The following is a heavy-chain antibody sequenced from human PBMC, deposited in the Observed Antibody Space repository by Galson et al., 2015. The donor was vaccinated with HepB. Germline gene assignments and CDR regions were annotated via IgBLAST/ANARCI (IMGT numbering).Heavy chain of an antibody. V-gene: IGHV3-23*01. J-gene: IGHJ3*02. CDR1: GFTFSSYA. D-gene: IGHD5-12*01. CDR2: IRSTGGRT. Sequence: SLRLSCAASGFTFSSYAMTWVRQAPGKGLEWVSAIRSTGGRTYYADSVKGRFTISRDNSKNTLYLQMNSLRAEDTAVYYCAKGRTSGYYEAFDIWGQGTMVTVSS. CDR3: AKGRTSGYYEAFDI.